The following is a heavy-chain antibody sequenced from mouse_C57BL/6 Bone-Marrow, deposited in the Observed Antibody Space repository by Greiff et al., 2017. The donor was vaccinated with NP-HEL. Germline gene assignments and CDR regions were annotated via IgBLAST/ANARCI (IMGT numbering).Heavy chain of an antibody. Sequence: VQLQQSGAELVRPGASVTLSCKASGYTFTDYEMHWVKQTPVHGLEWIGAIDPETGGTAYNQKFKGKAILTADKSSSTAYMELRSLTSDDAAVYYCTRSGGGYYDYAMDYWGQGTSVTVSS. V-gene: IGHV1-15*01. CDR3: TRSGGGYYDYAMDY. CDR2: IDPETGGT. J-gene: IGHJ4*01. CDR1: GYTFTDYE. D-gene: IGHD2-3*01.